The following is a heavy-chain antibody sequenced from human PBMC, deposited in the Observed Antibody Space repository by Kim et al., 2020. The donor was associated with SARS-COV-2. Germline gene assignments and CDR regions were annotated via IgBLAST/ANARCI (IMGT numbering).Heavy chain of an antibody. CDR2: FDPEDGET. CDR1: GYTLTELS. Sequence: ASVKVSCKVSGYTLTELSMHWVRQAPGKGLEWMGGFDPEDGETIYAQKFQGRVTMTEDTSTDTAYMELSSLRSEDTAVYYCATLDPGPAARGAFDIWGQGTMVTVSS. CDR3: ATLDPGPAARGAFDI. D-gene: IGHD2-2*01. V-gene: IGHV1-24*01. J-gene: IGHJ3*02.